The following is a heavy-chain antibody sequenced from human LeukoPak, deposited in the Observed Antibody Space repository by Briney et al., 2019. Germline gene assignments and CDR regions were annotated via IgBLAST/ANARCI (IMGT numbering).Heavy chain of an antibody. D-gene: IGHD3-16*01. Sequence: PSETLSLTCAVYGGPFSGYYWSWIRQPPGKGLEWIGEINHSGSTNYNPSLKSRVTISVDTSMNQFSLKLSSVTAADTAVYYCARHLGPRQLRSHLRSIWGQGTMVTVSS. CDR3: ARHLGPRQLRSHLRSI. J-gene: IGHJ3*02. CDR1: GGPFSGYY. CDR2: INHSGST. V-gene: IGHV4-34*01.